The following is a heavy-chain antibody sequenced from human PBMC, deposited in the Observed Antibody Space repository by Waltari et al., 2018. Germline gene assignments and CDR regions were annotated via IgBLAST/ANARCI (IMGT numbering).Heavy chain of an antibody. CDR2: IKQDGSEK. J-gene: IGHJ6*03. Sequence: EVQLVESGGGLVQPGGSLRLSCAASGFTFSSYWMSWVRQAPGKGLEGGANIKQDGSEKYYVDSVKGRFTISRDNAKNSLYLQMNSLRAEDTAVYYCARDVTTEGYYYYYYMDVWGKGTTVTVSS. CDR1: GFTFSSYW. V-gene: IGHV3-7*01. CDR3: ARDVTTEGYYYYYYMDV. D-gene: IGHD3-3*01.